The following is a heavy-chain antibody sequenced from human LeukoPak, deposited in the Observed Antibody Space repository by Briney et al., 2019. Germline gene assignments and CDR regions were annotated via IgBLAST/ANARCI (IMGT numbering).Heavy chain of an antibody. V-gene: IGHV4-59*12. J-gene: IGHJ4*02. CDR2: IFYSGST. Sequence: SETLSLTCTVSGGSISNYYWSWIRQPPGKGLEWIGDIFYSGSTNYNPSLRSRVTISVDTSKNQFSLKLSSVTAADTAVYYCAIVTGSITYIDFWGQGTLVTVSS. D-gene: IGHD3-10*01. CDR3: AIVTGSITYIDF. CDR1: GGSISNYY.